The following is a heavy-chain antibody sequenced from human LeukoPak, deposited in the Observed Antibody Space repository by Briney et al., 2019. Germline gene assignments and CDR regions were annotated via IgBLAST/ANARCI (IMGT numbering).Heavy chain of an antibody. CDR1: GFTFSSYS. CDR2: ISSSSIYI. V-gene: IGHV3-21*01. J-gene: IGHJ4*02. D-gene: IGHD6-13*01. Sequence: PGGSLRLSFAASGFTFSSYSMNWVRQAPGKGLEWVSSISSSSIYIYQTDSVRGRFTISRDNAKNSLYLQMNSLRAEDTAVYYCARGLYSSSWYDFDNWGQGTLVTVSS. CDR3: ARGLYSSSWYDFDN.